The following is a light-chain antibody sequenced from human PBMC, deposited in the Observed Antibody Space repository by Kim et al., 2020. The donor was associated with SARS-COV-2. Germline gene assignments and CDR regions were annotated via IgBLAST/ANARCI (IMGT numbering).Light chain of an antibody. Sequence: SPGERATLSSRASQRISSNYLAWYQQKPGQTPRLLIYGASTRATGVPDRFSGSGSGTDFTLTISRLEPEDFVVYYCQQYVSSPFTFGPGTKVDIK. V-gene: IGKV3-20*01. CDR1: QRISSNY. CDR3: QQYVSSPFT. J-gene: IGKJ3*01. CDR2: GAS.